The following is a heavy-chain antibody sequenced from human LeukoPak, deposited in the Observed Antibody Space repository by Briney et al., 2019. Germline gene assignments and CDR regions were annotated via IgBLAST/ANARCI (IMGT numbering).Heavy chain of an antibody. CDR3: ARLRWLRAFDI. Sequence: PSETLSLTCAVYGGSFSGYYWSWIRQPPGKGLEWIGEINHSGSTNYNPSLKSRVTISVDTSKNQFSLKLSSVTAADTAVYYCARLRWLRAFDIWGQGTMDTVSS. V-gene: IGHV4-34*01. CDR2: INHSGST. J-gene: IGHJ3*02. D-gene: IGHD6-19*01. CDR1: GGSFSGYY.